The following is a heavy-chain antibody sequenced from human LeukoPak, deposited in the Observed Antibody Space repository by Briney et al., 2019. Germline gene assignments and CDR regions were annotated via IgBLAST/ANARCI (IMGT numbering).Heavy chain of an antibody. CDR3: ARDGARPPRGYYAYYFDS. CDR2: ISSSGFSK. J-gene: IGHJ4*02. D-gene: IGHD1-26*01. CDR1: GFTFSDYY. Sequence: GGSLRLSCATSGFTFSDYYMNWIRQAPGKGLEWVSYISSSGFSKYYSDSVKGRFTISRDNANNVLYLQMNSLRADDTAIYYCARDGARPPRGYYAYYFDSWGQGTRVTVSS. V-gene: IGHV3-11*01.